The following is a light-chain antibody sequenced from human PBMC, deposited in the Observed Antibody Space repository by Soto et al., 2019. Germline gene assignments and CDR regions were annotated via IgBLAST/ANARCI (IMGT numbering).Light chain of an antibody. Sequence: EIVLTQSPGTLSLSPGERATLSCRASQSVSSNYFAWYQQKPGQAPRLLMYGVSNRATGIPDRFSGSGSETEFTITISRLEPEDFAVYYCKQSGSSPYTFVQGTKLEIK. J-gene: IGKJ2*01. CDR2: GVS. V-gene: IGKV3-20*01. CDR3: KQSGSSPYT. CDR1: QSVSSNY.